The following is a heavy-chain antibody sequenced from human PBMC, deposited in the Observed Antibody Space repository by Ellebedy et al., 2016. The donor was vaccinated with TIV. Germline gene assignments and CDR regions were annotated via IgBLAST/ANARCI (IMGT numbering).Heavy chain of an antibody. Sequence: SETLSLTCSVSGGSISSSSHYWGWIRQPPGKGLEWIGSIYYTGSTYYNPSLKRRVTISVDTSKNQFSLNLNSLTDADTAVYYCARQGPSITMVRGVNWFDPWGQGTLVTVSS. CDR2: IYYTGST. J-gene: IGHJ5*02. CDR1: GGSISSSSHY. D-gene: IGHD3-10*01. V-gene: IGHV4-39*01. CDR3: ARQGPSITMVRGVNWFDP.